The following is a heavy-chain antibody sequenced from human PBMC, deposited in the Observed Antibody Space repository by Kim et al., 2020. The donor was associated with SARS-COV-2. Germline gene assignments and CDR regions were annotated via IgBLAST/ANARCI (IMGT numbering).Heavy chain of an antibody. J-gene: IGHJ4*02. V-gene: IGHV3-23*01. CDR3: AKDLWGFSGNDY. Sequence: GGSLRLSCAASGFTFSPNAMNWVRQAPGKGLEWVAGIGGDEKTYYADSVKGRLTISRDNSKNTLYLQMNSVRAEDTARYYCAKDLWGFSGNDYWGQGTLVSVST. CDR2: IGGDEKT. D-gene: IGHD3-10*01. CDR1: GFTFSPNA.